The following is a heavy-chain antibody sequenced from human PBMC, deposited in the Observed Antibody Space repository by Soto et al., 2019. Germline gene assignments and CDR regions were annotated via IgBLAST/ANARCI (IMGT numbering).Heavy chain of an antibody. V-gene: IGHV3-48*01. D-gene: IGHD6-13*01. Sequence: EVQLVESGGGLVQPGGSLRLSCAASGFTFSSYSMNWVRQAPGKGLEWVSYISSSSSTIYYADSVKGRFTISRDNAKNSLYLQMHSLRAEDAAVYSCASDLGSSWYAVYFQHWGQGTLVTVSS. CDR3: ASDLGSSWYAVYFQH. J-gene: IGHJ1*01. CDR1: GFTFSSYS. CDR2: ISSSSSTI.